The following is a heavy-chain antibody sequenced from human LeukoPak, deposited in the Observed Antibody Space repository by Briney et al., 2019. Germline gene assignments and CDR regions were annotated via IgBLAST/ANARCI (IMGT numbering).Heavy chain of an antibody. V-gene: IGHV1-24*01. Sequence: ASVKVSCKVSGYTLTELSMHWVRQAPGKGLEWMGGFDPEDGETIYAQKFQGRVTMTEDTSTDTAYMELSSLRSEDTAVYYCARDTYDSSGYPYYFDYWGQGTLVTVSS. J-gene: IGHJ4*02. D-gene: IGHD3-22*01. CDR3: ARDTYDSSGYPYYFDY. CDR2: FDPEDGET. CDR1: GYTLTELS.